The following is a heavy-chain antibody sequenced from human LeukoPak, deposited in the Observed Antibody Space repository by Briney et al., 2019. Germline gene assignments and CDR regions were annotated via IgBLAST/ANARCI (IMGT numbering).Heavy chain of an antibody. V-gene: IGHV3-72*01. CDR3: VRVGGYYGSGSYYVN. CDR1: GLTFSDHY. CDR2: IRNKANRYTT. Sequence: GSLRLSCAASGLTFSDHYMDWVRQAPGKGLEWVGRIRNKANRYTTDYAASVKGRFTISRDDSKNSLYMQMNSLKTEDTAVYYCVRVGGYYGSGSYYVNWGQGTLVTASS. J-gene: IGHJ4*02. D-gene: IGHD3-10*01.